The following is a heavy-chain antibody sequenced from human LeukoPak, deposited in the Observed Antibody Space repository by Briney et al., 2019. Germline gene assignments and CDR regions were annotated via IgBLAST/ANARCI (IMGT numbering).Heavy chain of an antibody. CDR1: GFSFSSYG. D-gene: IGHD4-17*01. J-gene: IGHJ4*02. CDR3: ARGGPRHTVTKYYFDY. CDR2: INSDGSSI. Sequence: QAGGSLRLSCAASGFSFSSYGMHWVRQAPGKGLVWVSRINSDGSSISYADSVRGRFTISRDNAKNTLYLQMNSLRAEDTAVYYCARGGPRHTVTKYYFDYWGQGTLVTVSS. V-gene: IGHV3-74*01.